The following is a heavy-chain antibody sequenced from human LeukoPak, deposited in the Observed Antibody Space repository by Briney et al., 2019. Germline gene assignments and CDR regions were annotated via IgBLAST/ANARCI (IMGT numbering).Heavy chain of an antibody. Sequence: GASVKVSCKASGYTFTNYGISWVRQAPGQGLEWMGWINAYNGNTNYAQKFQGRVTMTTDTSTSTAYMELRSLRSDDTAVYYCAVLRGIAATGELDYWGQGTLVTVSS. CDR2: INAYNGNT. D-gene: IGHD6-13*01. CDR1: GYTFTNYG. CDR3: AVLRGIAATGELDY. J-gene: IGHJ4*02. V-gene: IGHV1-18*01.